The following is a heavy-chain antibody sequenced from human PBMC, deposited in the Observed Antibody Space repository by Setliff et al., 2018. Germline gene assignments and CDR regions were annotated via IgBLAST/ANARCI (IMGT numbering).Heavy chain of an antibody. V-gene: IGHV4-61*05. Sequence: SETLSLTCTVSGLSLSSTTYYWAWVRQPPGKGLEWIGYRSTRGDTNSNPSLRSRLTMSVDTSKNQFSLKLTSVTAADTAVYYCRVWVDMIEVDSWAQGTLVTVSS. D-gene: IGHD3-22*01. CDR2: RSTRGDT. CDR1: GLSLSSTTYY. CDR3: RVWVDMIEVDS. J-gene: IGHJ4*02.